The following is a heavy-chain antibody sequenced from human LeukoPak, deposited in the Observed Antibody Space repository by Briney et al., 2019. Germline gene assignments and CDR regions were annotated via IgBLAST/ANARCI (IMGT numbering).Heavy chain of an antibody. Sequence: GGSLRLSCAAPGFTFNAYSMTWVRQAPGKGLEWVWSVSGSGDRTYYADSMKGRFTISRDNSMNTLHLQMNSLRAEDTALYYCVRDYDGSYSTLDYWGQGTLVTVSS. CDR1: GFTFNAYS. CDR2: VSGSGDRT. V-gene: IGHV3-23*01. D-gene: IGHD3-22*01. CDR3: VRDYDGSYSTLDY. J-gene: IGHJ4*02.